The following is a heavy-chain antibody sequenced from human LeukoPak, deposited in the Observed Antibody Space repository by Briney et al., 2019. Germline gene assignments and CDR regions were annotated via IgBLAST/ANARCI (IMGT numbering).Heavy chain of an antibody. J-gene: IGHJ6*03. CDR3: ARVPDCSSTSCYPRYYYMDV. V-gene: IGHV4-30-2*01. CDR1: GGSISSGGYY. CDR2: IYHSGST. D-gene: IGHD2-2*01. Sequence: SQTLSLTCTVSGGSISSGGYYWSWIRQPPGKGLEWIGYIYHSGSTYYNPSLKSRVTISVDRSKNQFSLKLSSVTAADTAVYYCARVPDCSSTSCYPRYYYMDVWGKGTTVTVSS.